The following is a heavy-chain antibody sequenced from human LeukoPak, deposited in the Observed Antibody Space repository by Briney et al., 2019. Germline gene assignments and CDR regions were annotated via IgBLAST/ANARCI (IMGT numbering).Heavy chain of an antibody. CDR3: AREGSSSSWDY. CDR2: IYYSGST. V-gene: IGHV4-59*01. CDR1: GGSISSYY. J-gene: IGHJ4*02. D-gene: IGHD6-13*01. Sequence: SETLSLTCTVSGGSISSYYWSWIRQPPGMGLEWIGYIYYSGSTKYNPSLKSRLAISVDTSKNQFSLKLSSVTAADTAVYYCAREGSSSSWDYWGQGTLVSVSS.